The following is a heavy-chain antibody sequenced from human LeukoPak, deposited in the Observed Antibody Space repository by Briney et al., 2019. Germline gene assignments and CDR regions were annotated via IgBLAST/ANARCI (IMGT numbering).Heavy chain of an antibody. V-gene: IGHV3-11*01. D-gene: IGHD6-19*01. CDR1: GFTFSDYH. CDR3: ASGRDIAVAGPGGYFDY. CDR2: ISPGGDDI. Sequence: PGGSLRLSCAPSGFTFSDYHMNWIRQAPGKGLEWVSYISPGGDDIYFADSEKGRFTISRDNAKNSLYLQMNSLTAEDTAVYYCASGRDIAVAGPGGYFDYWGQGTLVTVSS. J-gene: IGHJ4*02.